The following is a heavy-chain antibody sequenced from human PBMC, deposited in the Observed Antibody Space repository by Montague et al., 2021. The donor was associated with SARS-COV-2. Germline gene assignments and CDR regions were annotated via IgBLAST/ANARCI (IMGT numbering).Heavy chain of an antibody. CDR1: DGSISSSSYD. V-gene: IGHV4-39*01. Sequence: SETLSLTCTVSDGSISSSSYDWGWIRQPPGKGLEWIGSIYYTGSTYYNPSLKSRVTISADTSKNQFSLKLSSVTAADTAVYYCAGHGYYDTYDAFDIWGQGTMVTVSS. J-gene: IGHJ3*02. D-gene: IGHD3-22*01. CDR3: AGHGYYDTYDAFDI. CDR2: IYYTGST.